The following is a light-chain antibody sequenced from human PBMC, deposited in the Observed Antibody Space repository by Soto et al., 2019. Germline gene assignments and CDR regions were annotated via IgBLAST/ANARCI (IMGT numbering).Light chain of an antibody. J-gene: IGKJ4*01. CDR1: QSVSSSY. V-gene: IGKV3D-20*02. CDR3: QHRGNWPLT. CDR2: DAS. Sequence: EIVLTQSPGTLSLSPGERATLSCRASQSVSSSYLAWYQQKPGQAPRLLIYDASIRATGIPARFSGSGSGTDFSLTITSLEPEDFAVYYCQHRGNWPLTFGGGTKVDIK.